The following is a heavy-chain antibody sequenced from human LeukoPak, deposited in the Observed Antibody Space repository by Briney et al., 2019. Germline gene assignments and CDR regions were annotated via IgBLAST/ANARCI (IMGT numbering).Heavy chain of an antibody. CDR3: ARGAAAVTTIDYYYYSSDV. CDR1: GGTFSSYS. CDR2: IIASCGTA. V-gene: IGHV1-69*06. J-gene: IGHJ6*03. Sequence: SVKLSCKASGGTFSSYSISWVRQAPGQGLEWVSGIIASCGTANYAEKVQGRVTITADKSTSTAYMELSSLRSEDTAVYYCARGAAAVTTIDYYYYSSDVWGKGTTVTVSS. D-gene: IGHD4-11*01.